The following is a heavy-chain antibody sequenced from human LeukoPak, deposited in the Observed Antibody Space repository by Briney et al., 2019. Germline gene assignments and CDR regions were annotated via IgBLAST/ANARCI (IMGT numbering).Heavy chain of an antibody. Sequence: SETLSLTCTVSGGSISSYYWNWIRQPPGKGLERIGRIYTSGSTNYNPSLKSRVTMSVDTSTNQFSLKLSSVTAADTAVYYCARGACPSGGYYNWFDPWGQGTLVTVSS. V-gene: IGHV4-4*07. J-gene: IGHJ5*02. CDR2: IYTSGST. CDR3: ARGACPSGGYYNWFDP. CDR1: GGSISSYY. D-gene: IGHD1-26*01.